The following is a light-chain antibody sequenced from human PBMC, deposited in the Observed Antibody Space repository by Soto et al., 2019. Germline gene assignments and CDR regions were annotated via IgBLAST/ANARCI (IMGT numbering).Light chain of an antibody. J-gene: IGKJ1*01. V-gene: IGKV3-15*01. CDR3: QQYNNWPRT. CDR2: GAT. CDR1: QSVSSY. Sequence: MTQSPSTLSASVGDRVTITCRASQSVSSYLAWYRQKPGQAPRLLIHGATTRATGIPARFSGSGSGTEFTLTISSLQSEDFAVYYCQQYNNWPRTFGQGTKVDI.